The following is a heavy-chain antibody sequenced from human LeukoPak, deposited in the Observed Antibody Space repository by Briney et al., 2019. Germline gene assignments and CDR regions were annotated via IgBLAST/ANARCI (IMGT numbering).Heavy chain of an antibody. Sequence: SVKVSCKASGYTFTSYAMNWVRQAPGQGLEWMGGIIPIFGTANYAQKFQGRVTITADESTSTAYMELSSLRSEDTAVYYCARARYCSGGSCYSDWYFDLWGRGTLVTVSS. J-gene: IGHJ2*01. D-gene: IGHD2-15*01. V-gene: IGHV1-69*13. CDR2: IIPIFGTA. CDR1: GYTFTSYA. CDR3: ARARYCSGGSCYSDWYFDL.